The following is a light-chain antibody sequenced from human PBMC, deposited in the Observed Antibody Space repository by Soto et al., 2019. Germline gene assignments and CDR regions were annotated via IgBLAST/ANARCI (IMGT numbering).Light chain of an antibody. V-gene: IGKV1-5*03. CDR3: QQYDSYWGT. CDR1: DISSTW. CDR2: KAS. Sequence: QMSLSEFAVSATEGDRVTLNCIGSDISSTWLAWYQQRPGKAPRLLIYKASTLKSGVPSRFSGSGSGTEFTLTISSLQPDDFATYYCQQYDSYWGTFGQGTKVDIK. J-gene: IGKJ1*01.